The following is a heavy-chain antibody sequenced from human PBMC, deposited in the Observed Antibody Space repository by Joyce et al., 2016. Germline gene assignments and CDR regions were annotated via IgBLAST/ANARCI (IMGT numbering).Heavy chain of an antibody. Sequence: QLQLQESGPGLVKPSETLSLTCTVSGDSIGSSSYSWGWIRQAPGKGLEWIGTMYYSEGANPSLKSRVTIAVDSSKNQFSLKLSSVTAADTALYYCAAIAVPARWSYFDYWGQGTLVIVSS. J-gene: IGHJ4*02. V-gene: IGHV4-39*01. CDR2: MYYSEGA. CDR1: GDSIGSSSYS. D-gene: IGHD6-19*01. CDR3: AAIAVPARWSYFDY.